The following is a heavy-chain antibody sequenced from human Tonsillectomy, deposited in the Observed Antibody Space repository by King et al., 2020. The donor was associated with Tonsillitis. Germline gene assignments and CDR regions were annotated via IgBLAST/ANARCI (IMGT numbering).Heavy chain of an antibody. CDR3: AKEAVAPSYWYFDL. D-gene: IGHD6-19*01. V-gene: IGHV3-23*01. J-gene: IGHJ2*01. Sequence: VQLQESGRNLVQPGGSLRLSCAASGFTFSSYAMSWVCQAPGKGLEWVSGISGSGGSTYYADSVKGRFTISRDNSKNTLYLRMNSRRAEDTAVYYCAKEAVAPSYWYFDLWGRGTLVTVSS. CDR1: GFTFSSYA. CDR2: ISGSGGST.